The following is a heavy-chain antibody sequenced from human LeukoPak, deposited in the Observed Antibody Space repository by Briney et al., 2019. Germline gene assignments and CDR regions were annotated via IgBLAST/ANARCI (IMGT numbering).Heavy chain of an antibody. D-gene: IGHD3-10*01. CDR2: ITSGTRT. Sequence: GGSLRLSCAASGFTFSSHGMNWVRQAPGKGLEWVSGITSGTRTYYADSVKGRFAISRDNSKNTLYLQMNSLRAEDTAVYYCAKDRDPYDYGSGSYYNGVFDYWGQGTLVTVSS. CDR3: AKDRDPYDYGSGSYYNGVFDY. CDR1: GFTFSSHG. J-gene: IGHJ4*02. V-gene: IGHV3-23*01.